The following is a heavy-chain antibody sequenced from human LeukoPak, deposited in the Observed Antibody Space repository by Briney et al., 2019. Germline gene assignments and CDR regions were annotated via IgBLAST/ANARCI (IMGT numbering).Heavy chain of an antibody. CDR1: GFTFSSYA. J-gene: IGHJ4*02. D-gene: IGHD3-22*01. CDR3: AKAYYYDSSGRYYFDY. V-gene: IGHV3-23*01. Sequence: GGSLRLSCAASGFTFSSYAMSWVRQAPGKGLEWVSAISGSGGSTYYADSVKGRFTISRDNSKNTLYLQMHSLRAEDTAVYYCAKAYYYDSSGRYYFDYWGQGTLVTVSS. CDR2: ISGSGGST.